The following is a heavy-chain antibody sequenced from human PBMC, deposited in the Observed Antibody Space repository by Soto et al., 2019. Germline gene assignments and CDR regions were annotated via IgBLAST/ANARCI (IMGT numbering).Heavy chain of an antibody. Sequence: PSETLSLTCTVSGGSISNYYWSWIRQPPGKGLEWIGYIYYSGDTNYNPSLKSRVTISVDTSKNQFSLSLSSLTAADTAVYYCARDTRYGVLDYWGQGTLVTVS. J-gene: IGHJ4*02. V-gene: IGHV4-59*01. CDR3: ARDTRYGVLDY. CDR1: GGSISNYY. D-gene: IGHD4-17*01. CDR2: IYYSGDT.